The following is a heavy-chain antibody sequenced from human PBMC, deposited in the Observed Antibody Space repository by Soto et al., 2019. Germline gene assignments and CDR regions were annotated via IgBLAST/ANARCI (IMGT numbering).Heavy chain of an antibody. J-gene: IGHJ3*01. D-gene: IGHD3-22*01. CDR2: IHYMGNT. V-gene: IGHV4-31*03. CDR3: ARDSLDSSGNFMRHPDAFDV. Sequence: SEPLSHTCTVSGGAITRDGYYGSWIIQHRGKGREWIGYIHYMGNTYYNPSLKSRITITIVTSQNQFSLQLSSVTVEDTAVYFCARDSLDSSGNFMRHPDAFDVWGQGTGVT. CDR1: GGAITRDGYY.